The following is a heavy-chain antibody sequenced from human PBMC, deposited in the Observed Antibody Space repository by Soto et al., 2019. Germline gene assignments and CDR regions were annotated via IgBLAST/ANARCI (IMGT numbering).Heavy chain of an antibody. D-gene: IGHD6-19*01. Sequence: GGSLRLPCAACGMTFSGSAMHWVRQASQRGLEWVARIRSKANSYATAYAASVKGRFTISRDDSKNTAYLQMNSLKTEDTAVYYCTRRRIGVAGNDAFDIWGQGTMVTVSS. V-gene: IGHV3-73*01. J-gene: IGHJ3*02. CDR2: IRSKANSYAT. CDR3: TRRRIGVAGNDAFDI. CDR1: GMTFSGSA.